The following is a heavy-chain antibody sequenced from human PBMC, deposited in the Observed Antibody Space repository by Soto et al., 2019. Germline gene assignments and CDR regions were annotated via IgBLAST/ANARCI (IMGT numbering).Heavy chain of an antibody. D-gene: IGHD3-22*01. Sequence: PSETLSLTCTVSGGSISSYYWSWIRQPPGKGLEWIGYIYYSGSTNYNPSLKSRVTISVDTSKNQFSLKLSSVTAADTAVYYCARDPMIWGQGTLVTVSS. CDR2: IYYSGST. J-gene: IGHJ4*02. CDR3: ARDPMI. CDR1: GGSISSYY. V-gene: IGHV4-59*12.